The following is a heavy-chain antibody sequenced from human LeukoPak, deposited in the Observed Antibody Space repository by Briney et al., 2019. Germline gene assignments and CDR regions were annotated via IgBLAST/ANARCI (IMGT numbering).Heavy chain of an antibody. CDR3: ARELTGYSNRYFDY. J-gene: IGHJ4*02. CDR2: ICSGGHT. CDR1: GFTFGTYW. V-gene: IGHV3-53*01. D-gene: IGHD3-9*01. Sequence: PGGSLRLSCAASGFTFGTYWMSWLRQAPGKGLEWVSVICSGGHTYYADTVKARFTIYRDNSKNTLYLQMNSLRAEDTAVYYCARELTGYSNRYFDYWGQGTLVTVSS.